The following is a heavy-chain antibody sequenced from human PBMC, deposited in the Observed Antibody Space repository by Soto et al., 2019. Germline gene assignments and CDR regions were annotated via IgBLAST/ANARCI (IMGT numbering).Heavy chain of an antibody. Sequence: SLNGSRKTFGYTFIGDLVNRVRQAPGQGCEWVAGSNSNSGNTDHAQKFQGRLTVTRDTSISTAYMELSSLRSDDTAVYDYDLLRVFGHWCSGTLVTVSS. D-gene: IGHD3-10*01. J-gene: IGHJ4*02. CDR2: SNSNSGNT. V-gene: IGHV1-8*03. CDR1: GYTFIGDL. CDR3: DLLRVFGH.